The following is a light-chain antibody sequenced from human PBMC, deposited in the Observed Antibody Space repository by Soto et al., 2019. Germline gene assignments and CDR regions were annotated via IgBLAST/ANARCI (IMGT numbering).Light chain of an antibody. Sequence: DIQMTQSPSSLSASVGDTVTITCRASQGIGNSLAWYQQKAGKVPDLLIYAASTLQSGVPSHFSGSGSGTDFTLTISSLQAEDVATYYCQEYHSPPFTFGPGTKVEIK. CDR1: QGIGNS. CDR2: AAS. V-gene: IGKV1-27*01. J-gene: IGKJ3*01. CDR3: QEYHSPPFT.